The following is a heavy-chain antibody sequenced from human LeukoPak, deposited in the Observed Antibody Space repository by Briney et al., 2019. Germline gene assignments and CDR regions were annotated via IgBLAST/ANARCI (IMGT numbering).Heavy chain of an antibody. CDR3: ARLKEASSSYSDY. J-gene: IGHJ4*02. CDR2: IYPGDSDT. Sequence: GESLKISCKGSGYRFTSYWIGWVRQLPGKGLEWMGIIYPGDSDTRYSPSFQGQVTISADKSISTAYLQWSSLKASDTAMYYCARLKEASSSYSDYWGQGTLVTVSS. V-gene: IGHV5-51*01. CDR1: GYRFTSYW.